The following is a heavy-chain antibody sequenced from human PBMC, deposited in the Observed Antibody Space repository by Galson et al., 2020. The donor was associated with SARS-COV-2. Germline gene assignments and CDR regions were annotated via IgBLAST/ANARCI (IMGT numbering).Heavy chain of an antibody. CDR3: AKGYYYDSSGFVYFDY. CDR1: GFTFSSYA. V-gene: IGHV3-23*01. Sequence: GGSLRLSCAASGFTFSSYAMSWVRQAPGKGLEWVSAISGSGGSTYYADSVKGRFTISRDNSKNTLYLQMNSLRAEDTAVYYCAKGYYYDSSGFVYFDYWGQGTLVTVSS. J-gene: IGHJ4*02. CDR2: ISGSGGST. D-gene: IGHD3-22*01.